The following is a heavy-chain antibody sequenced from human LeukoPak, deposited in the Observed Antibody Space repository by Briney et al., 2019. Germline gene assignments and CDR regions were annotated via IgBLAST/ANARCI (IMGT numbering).Heavy chain of an antibody. CDR3: ARVELWGDYVDY. D-gene: IGHD3-16*01. J-gene: IGHJ4*02. V-gene: IGHV4-39*01. CDR1: GGSISSSSYY. CDR2: IYYSGST. Sequence: PSETLSLTCTVSGGSISSSSYYWGWIRQPPGKGLEWIGSIYYSGSTYYNPSLKSRVTISVDTSKNQFSLKLSSVTAADTAVYYCARVELWGDYVDYWGQGTLVTVSS.